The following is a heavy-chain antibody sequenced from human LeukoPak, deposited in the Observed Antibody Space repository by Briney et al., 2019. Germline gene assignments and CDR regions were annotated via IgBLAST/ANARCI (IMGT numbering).Heavy chain of an antibody. CDR2: ISYDGSKK. Sequence: GGSLRLSCAASGFIFSSYGMHWVRQAPGKGLEWVAVISYDGSKKYYVDSVKGRFTISRDNSKNTLYLQMNSLRAEDTAVHYCAKDRLYYYGSGTQYGMDVWGHGTTVTVSS. CDR3: AKDRLYYYGSGTQYGMDV. D-gene: IGHD3-10*01. J-gene: IGHJ6*02. V-gene: IGHV3-30*18. CDR1: GFIFSSYG.